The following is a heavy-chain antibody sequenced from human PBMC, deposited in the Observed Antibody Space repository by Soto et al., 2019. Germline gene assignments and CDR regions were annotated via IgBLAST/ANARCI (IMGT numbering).Heavy chain of an antibody. Sequence: SETLSLTCTVSGGSISSGDYYWSWIRQPPGKGLEWIGYIYYSGSTYYNPSLKSRVTISVDTSKNQFSLKLSSVTAADTAVYYCASSVSSSWYEGPALRYWAQGTLVTVSS. CDR2: IYYSGST. D-gene: IGHD6-13*01. V-gene: IGHV4-30-4*01. J-gene: IGHJ1*01. CDR1: GGSISSGDYY. CDR3: ASSVSSSWYEGPALRY.